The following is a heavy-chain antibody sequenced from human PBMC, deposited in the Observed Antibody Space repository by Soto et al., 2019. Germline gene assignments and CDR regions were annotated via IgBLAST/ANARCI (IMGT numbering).Heavy chain of an antibody. J-gene: IGHJ5*02. D-gene: IGHD6-6*01. Sequence: PSETLSLTCAVSGYSISSGYYWGWIRQPPGKGLEWIGSIYHSGSTYYNPSLKSRVTISVDTSKNQFSLKLSSVTAADTAVYYCARDPGSSSSWGSNQNWFDPWGRGTLVTVSS. CDR3: ARDPGSSSSWGSNQNWFDP. V-gene: IGHV4-38-2*02. CDR2: IYHSGST. CDR1: GYSISSGYY.